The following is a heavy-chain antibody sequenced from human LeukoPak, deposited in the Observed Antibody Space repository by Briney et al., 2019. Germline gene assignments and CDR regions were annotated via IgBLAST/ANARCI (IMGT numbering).Heavy chain of an antibody. CDR3: VRDFRSADY. CDR2: ICPDGTVT. CDR1: GFTFSTYC. V-gene: IGHV3-74*01. Sequence: GGSLRLSCAASGFTFSTYCMHWVRQAPGKGPMWVSRICPDGTVTNYADSVKARFIISRDSARNTVYLQMNSLRVEGTAVYYCVRDFRSADYWGQGTLVTVSS. J-gene: IGHJ4*02.